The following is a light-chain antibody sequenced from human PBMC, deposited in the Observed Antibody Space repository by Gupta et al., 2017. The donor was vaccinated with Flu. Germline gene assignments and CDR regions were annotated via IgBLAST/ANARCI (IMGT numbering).Light chain of an antibody. CDR1: QSVSSY. V-gene: IGKV3-11*01. J-gene: IGKJ4*01. CDR2: DAS. CDR3: QQRSNWPPRLT. Sequence: DIVLTPSLATLSLSKGERATLSCRASQSVSSYLAWYQQKPGQAPRLLIYDASNRATGSPARFTGSGSGTDFTLTISSLEPEDFAVYYCQQRSNWPPRLTFGGGTKVEIK.